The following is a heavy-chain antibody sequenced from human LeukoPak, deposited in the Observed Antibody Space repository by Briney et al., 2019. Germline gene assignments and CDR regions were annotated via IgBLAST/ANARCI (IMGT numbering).Heavy chain of an antibody. V-gene: IGHV3-23*01. CDR1: GFTFSSYA. J-gene: IGHJ4*02. Sequence: GASLRLSCAASGFTFSSYAMSWVRQAPGKGLEWVSAISGSGGSTYYADSVKGRFTISRDNSKNTLYLQMNSLRAEDTAVYYCASTLGYCSGGSCYSFDYWGQGTLVTVSS. CDR2: ISGSGGST. CDR3: ASTLGYCSGGSCYSFDY. D-gene: IGHD2-15*01.